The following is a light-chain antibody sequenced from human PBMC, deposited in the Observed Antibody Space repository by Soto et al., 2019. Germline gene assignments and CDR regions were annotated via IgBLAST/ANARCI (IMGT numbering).Light chain of an antibody. Sequence: QSVLTQPRSESGSPGQSVTISCTGTSSDVGGSNHVSWYQHHPGKAPKFMIYDISKRPSGVPDRFSGSKSGNTASLTISGLQAEDEADYYCCSSGGDYTFIIGKGTNLT. J-gene: IGLJ2*01. V-gene: IGLV2-11*01. CDR3: CSSGGDYTFI. CDR2: DIS. CDR1: SSDVGGSNH.